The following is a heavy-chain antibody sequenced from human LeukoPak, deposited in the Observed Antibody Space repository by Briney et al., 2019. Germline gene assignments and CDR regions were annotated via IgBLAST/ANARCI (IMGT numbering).Heavy chain of an antibody. D-gene: IGHD3-10*01. J-gene: IGHJ4*02. CDR3: ARSYYGSGPYDY. CDR2: INPNSGGT. Sequence: ASVKVSCKASGYTFTGYYMHWVRQAPGQGLEWMGRINPNSGGTNYAQKFQGRVTMTRDTSISTAYMELSRLRSDDAAVYYCARSYYGSGPYDYWGQGTLVTVSS. CDR1: GYTFTGYY. V-gene: IGHV1-2*06.